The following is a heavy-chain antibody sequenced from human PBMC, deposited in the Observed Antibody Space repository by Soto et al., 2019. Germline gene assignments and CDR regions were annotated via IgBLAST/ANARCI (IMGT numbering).Heavy chain of an antibody. CDR1: GGSISRYY. CDR2: ISHRGST. V-gene: IGHV4-59*01. J-gene: IGHJ4*02. D-gene: IGHD6-19*01. CDR3: ARDPAVAGTEYLDY. Sequence: QVQLQESGPGLVKPSETLSLNCSVSGGSISRYYWNWIQQPPGKGLEWIGYISHRGSTNYNPSLKSRVTISVDTSNNQFSLKLSSVTAADTAVYYCARDPAVAGTEYLDYWGQGTLVTVSS.